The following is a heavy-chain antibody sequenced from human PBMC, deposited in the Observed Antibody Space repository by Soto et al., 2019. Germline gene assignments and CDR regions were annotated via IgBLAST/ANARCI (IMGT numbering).Heavy chain of an antibody. CDR1: GFTFSSYA. CDR3: SRDRSWRTGYYSGIDV. J-gene: IGHJ6*02. D-gene: IGHD1-1*01. V-gene: IGHV3-33*01. Sequence: QAHLVESGGGVVQPGGSLRLSCAASGFTFSSYAMHWVRQAPGKGLEWVALMWYDRSHTYYEESVKGRFNISRDESKNMLFLHMSGLRAEDTAVYYCSRDRSWRTGYYSGIDVWGQGTTVTVS. CDR2: MWYDRSHT.